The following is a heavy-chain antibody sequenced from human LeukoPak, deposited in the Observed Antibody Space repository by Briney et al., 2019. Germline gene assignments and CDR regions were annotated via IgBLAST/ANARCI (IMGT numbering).Heavy chain of an antibody. J-gene: IGHJ3*02. Sequence: PGGSLRFFCAASGFTVSNNYMSWVRQAPGKGLEWVSVIYSGGGTYYADSVKGRFTISRDNSKNTLYLQMNSLRAEDTAVYYCAREGARAFDIWGQGTMVTVSS. D-gene: IGHD3-16*01. CDR1: GFTVSNNY. CDR2: IYSGGGT. CDR3: AREGARAFDI. V-gene: IGHV3-53*01.